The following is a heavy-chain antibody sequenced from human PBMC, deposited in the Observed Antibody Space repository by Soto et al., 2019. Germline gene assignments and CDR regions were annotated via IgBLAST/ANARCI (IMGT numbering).Heavy chain of an antibody. V-gene: IGHV4-61*01. CDR2: IYYSGST. CDR1: GGSVSSGSYY. Sequence: LETLSLTCTVSGGSVSSGSYYWSWIRQPPGKGLEWIGYIYYSGSTNYNPSLKSRVTISVDTSKNQFSLKLSSVTAADTAVCYCAREREYSMVRGVMRYFDLWGRGTLVTVSS. CDR3: AREREYSMVRGVMRYFDL. J-gene: IGHJ2*01. D-gene: IGHD3-10*01.